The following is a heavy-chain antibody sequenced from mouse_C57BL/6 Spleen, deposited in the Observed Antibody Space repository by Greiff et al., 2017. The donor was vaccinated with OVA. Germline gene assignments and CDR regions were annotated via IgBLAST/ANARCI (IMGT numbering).Heavy chain of an antibody. Sequence: EVMLVESGGGLVKPGGSLKLSCAASGFTFSSYAMSWVRQTPEKRLEWVATISDGGSYTYYPDNVKGRFTISRDNAKNNLYLQMSHLKSEDTAMYYCAREGTMLFAYWGQGTLVTVSA. J-gene: IGHJ3*01. CDR3: AREGTMLFAY. CDR2: ISDGGSYT. CDR1: GFTFSSYA. V-gene: IGHV5-4*01. D-gene: IGHD1-1*02.